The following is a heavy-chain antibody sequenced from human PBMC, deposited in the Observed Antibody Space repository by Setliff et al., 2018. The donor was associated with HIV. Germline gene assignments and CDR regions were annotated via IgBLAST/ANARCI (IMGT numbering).Heavy chain of an antibody. V-gene: IGHV4-4*09. J-gene: IGHJ4*02. D-gene: IGHD3-16*01. CDR2: IYTSGST. CDR3: AGGSYTVRIDY. CDR1: GGSISNYY. Sequence: PSETLSLTCTVSGGSISNYYWSWIRQPPGKGLEWIGYIYTSGSTNYNPSLKSRVTISVDTSKNQFSLKLSSVTAADTAVYYCAGGSYTVRIDYWGQGTRVTVSS.